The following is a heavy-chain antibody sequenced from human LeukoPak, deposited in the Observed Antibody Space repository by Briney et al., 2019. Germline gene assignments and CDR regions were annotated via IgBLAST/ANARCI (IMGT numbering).Heavy chain of an antibody. CDR3: AGGVDAHCYYGMDV. V-gene: IGHV4-59*01. D-gene: IGHD2-15*01. CDR2: IYYSGST. J-gene: IGHJ6*04. CDR1: GGSISSYY. Sequence: PSETLSLTCTVSGGSISSYYWSWIRQPPGKGLEWIGYIYYSGSTNYNPSLKSRVTISVDTSKNQFSLKLSSVTAADTAVYYCAGGVDAHCYYGMDVWGKGTTVTVSS.